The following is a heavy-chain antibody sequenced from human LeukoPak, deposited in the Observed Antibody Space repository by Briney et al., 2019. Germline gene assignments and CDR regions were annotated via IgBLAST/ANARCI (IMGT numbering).Heavy chain of an antibody. CDR1: GFTFSSYS. V-gene: IGHV3-21*01. D-gene: IGHD3-22*01. Sequence: GGSLRLSCAASGFTFSSYSMNWVRQAPGKGLEWVSSISSSSSYIYYADSVKGRFTISRDNAKNSLYLQMNSLRAEDTAVYYCASSLYYYDSSGYYYGFDYWGQGTLVTVSS. J-gene: IGHJ4*02. CDR2: ISSSSSYI. CDR3: ASSLYYYDSSGYYYGFDY.